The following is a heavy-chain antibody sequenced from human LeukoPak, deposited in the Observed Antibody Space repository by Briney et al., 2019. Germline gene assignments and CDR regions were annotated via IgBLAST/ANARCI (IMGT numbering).Heavy chain of an antibody. Sequence: SETLSLTCTVSGGSIIRASSYWGWIRQPPGKGLEWIGSIYYSGSTYYNPSLKSRVTISIDTSKNLFSLKLNSVTAADTAVYYCSRRDCSQTDCFDWYLDLWGRGTLLTVSS. CDR3: SRRDCSQTDCFDWYLDL. V-gene: IGHV4-39*01. CDR1: GGSIIRASSY. CDR2: IYYSGST. D-gene: IGHD2-21*02. J-gene: IGHJ2*01.